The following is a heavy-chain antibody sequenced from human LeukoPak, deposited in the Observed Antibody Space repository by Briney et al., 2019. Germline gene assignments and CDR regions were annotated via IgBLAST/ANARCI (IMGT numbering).Heavy chain of an antibody. D-gene: IGHD7-27*01. J-gene: IGHJ4*02. CDR2: LDGIGGST. Sequence: PGGSLRLSCAASGFTFSSYAVSWVRQAPGKGLEWVSALDGIGGSTYYADSVKGRFTISRDNSKNTLYLQMNSLRAEDTAVYYCAKDLNWGYFDYWGQGTLVTVSS. CDR3: AKDLNWGYFDY. CDR1: GFTFSSYA. V-gene: IGHV3-23*01.